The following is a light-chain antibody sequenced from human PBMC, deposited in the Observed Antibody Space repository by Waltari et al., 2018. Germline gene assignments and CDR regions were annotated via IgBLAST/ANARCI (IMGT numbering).Light chain of an antibody. CDR1: SSDVGASNY. CDR3: SSDAGSNNYVI. V-gene: IGLV2-8*01. J-gene: IGLJ2*01. CDR2: EVS. Sequence: QSALTQPPSASGSLGQSVTISCTGTSSDVGASNYVSWYQQNPGKAPKLMIFEVSKRPSAVPDRFSGSRSGNTASLTVSGLRAEDEADYYCSSDAGSNNYVILGGGTKLTVL.